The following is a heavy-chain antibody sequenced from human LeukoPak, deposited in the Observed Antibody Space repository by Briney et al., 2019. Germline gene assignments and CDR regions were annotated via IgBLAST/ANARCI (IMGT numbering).Heavy chain of an antibody. Sequence: PGGSLRLSCAASGFTFSSFSMNWVRQAPGKGLEWVSSISPSGSLISYADSVKGRFTISRDNAKNSLYLQMNSLRAEDTAVYYCARDPEDYSSSGAFDIWGQGTMVTVSS. CDR3: ARDPEDYSSSGAFDI. D-gene: IGHD6-6*01. V-gene: IGHV3-21*01. CDR1: GFTFSSFS. CDR2: ISPSGSLI. J-gene: IGHJ3*02.